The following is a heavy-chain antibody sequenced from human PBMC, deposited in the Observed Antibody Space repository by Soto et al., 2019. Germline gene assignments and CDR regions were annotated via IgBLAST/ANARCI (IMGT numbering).Heavy chain of an antibody. V-gene: IGHV3-74*01. J-gene: IGHJ4*02. CDR1: GFTFSSYL. CDR3: AREVDGGYSYGFDY. Sequence: GGSLRLSCAASGFTFSSYLMHWVGQSPGKGLVWVSRINSDGSSTSYADSVKGRFTISRDNAKNTLYLQMNSLRAEDTAVYYCAREVDGGYSYGFDYWGQGTLVTVSS. CDR2: INSDGSST. D-gene: IGHD5-18*01.